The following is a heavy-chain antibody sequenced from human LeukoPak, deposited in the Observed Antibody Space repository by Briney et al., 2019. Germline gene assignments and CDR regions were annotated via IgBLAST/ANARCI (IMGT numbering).Heavy chain of an antibody. CDR1: GFTLSSYW. J-gene: IGHJ4*02. V-gene: IGHV3-7*01. Sequence: GGSLRLSCAASGFTLSSYWMSWFRQAPGKGLEWVANIKQDGSEKYFVDSVKGRFTISRDNAKNSLYLQMNSLRAEDTAVYYCARATPGGYSGSWPKDGWGQGTLVTVSS. CDR3: ARATPGGYSGSWPKDG. D-gene: IGHD1-26*01. CDR2: IKQDGSEK.